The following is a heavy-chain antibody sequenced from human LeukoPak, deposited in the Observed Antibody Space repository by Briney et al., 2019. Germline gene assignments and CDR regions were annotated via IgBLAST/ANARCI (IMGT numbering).Heavy chain of an antibody. CDR2: IYPGDSDT. Sequence: KIGESLTISCRGSGYIFTSYWIGWVRQRPGKGLEWMGIIYPGDSDTKYSPSFQGQVTISADKSISTAYLQWSSLKASDTAMYYCARQGGEDYYYGMDVWGQGTTVTVSS. CDR3: ARQGGEDYYYGMDV. V-gene: IGHV5-51*01. J-gene: IGHJ6*02. CDR1: GYIFTSYW.